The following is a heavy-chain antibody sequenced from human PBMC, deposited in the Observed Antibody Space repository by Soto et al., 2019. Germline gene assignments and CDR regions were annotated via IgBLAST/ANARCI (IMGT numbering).Heavy chain of an antibody. Sequence: EVQLVESGGGLVKPGGSLRLSCAASGFTFSNAWMSWVRQAPGKGLEWVGRIKSKTDGGTTDYAAPVKGRFTISRDDSKNTLYLQMNSLKTEDTAVYYCTTDFEDIVATILDYWGQGTLVTVS. D-gene: IGHD5-12*01. CDR3: TTDFEDIVATILDY. J-gene: IGHJ4*02. CDR1: GFTFSNAW. V-gene: IGHV3-15*01. CDR2: IKSKTDGGTT.